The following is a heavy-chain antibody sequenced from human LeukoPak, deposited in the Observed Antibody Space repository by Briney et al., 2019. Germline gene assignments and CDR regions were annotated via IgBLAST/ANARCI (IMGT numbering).Heavy chain of an antibody. J-gene: IGHJ4*02. CDR3: ARGGDILTGYYPSDY. D-gene: IGHD3-9*01. V-gene: IGHV1-18*01. CDR1: GYTFTSYG. Sequence: ASVKVSCKASGYTFTSYGISWVRQAPGQGLEWMGWISAYNGNTNYAQKLQGRVTMTTDTSTSTAYMELSRLRSDDTAVYYCARGGDILTGYYPSDYWGQGTLVTVSS. CDR2: ISAYNGNT.